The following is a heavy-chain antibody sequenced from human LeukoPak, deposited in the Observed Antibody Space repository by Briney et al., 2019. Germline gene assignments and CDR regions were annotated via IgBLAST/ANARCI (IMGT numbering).Heavy chain of an antibody. V-gene: IGHV1-2*02. D-gene: IGHD6-13*01. CDR3: ARAVNGSSFFRV. Sequence: ASVKVSCKASGYTFTGYYMHWVRQAPGQGLEWVGWINPNSGGTNYAEKFQGRVTMTRDTSISTAYMELSRLRSDDTAVYYCARAVNGSSFFRVWGQGTLVTVSS. CDR1: GYTFTGYY. CDR2: INPNSGGT. J-gene: IGHJ4*02.